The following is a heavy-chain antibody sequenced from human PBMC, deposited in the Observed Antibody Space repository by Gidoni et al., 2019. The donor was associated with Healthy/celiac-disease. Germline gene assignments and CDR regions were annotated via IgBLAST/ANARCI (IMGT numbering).Heavy chain of an antibody. D-gene: IGHD3-22*01. J-gene: IGHJ4*02. CDR2: ISYDGSNK. CDR1: GFTFSSYG. Sequence: QVQLVESGGGVVQPGRSLRLSCAASGFTFSSYGMHWVRQAPGKGLEWVAVISYDGSNKYYADSVKGRFTISRDNSKNTLYLQMNSLRAEDTAVYYCAKSYSSGWYYYDSSGYYYNSNPNFDYWGQGTLVTVSS. CDR3: AKSYSSGWYYYDSSGYYYNSNPNFDY. V-gene: IGHV3-30*18.